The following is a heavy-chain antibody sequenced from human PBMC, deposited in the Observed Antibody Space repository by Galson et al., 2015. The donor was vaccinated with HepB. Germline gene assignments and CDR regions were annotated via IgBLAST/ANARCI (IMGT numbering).Heavy chain of an antibody. Sequence: SLRLPCAASGFTFSSYGMNWVRQAPGTGLEWVSSISRTGSYLYYIYYADSVKGRFTISRDNAKKSLDPQMNSLRAEDPSGYYCARAPTPGYFQHWGQGTLVTVSA. CDR3: ARAPTPGYFQH. CDR2: ISRTGSYLYYI. CDR1: GFTFSSYG. V-gene: IGHV3-21*01. J-gene: IGHJ1*01.